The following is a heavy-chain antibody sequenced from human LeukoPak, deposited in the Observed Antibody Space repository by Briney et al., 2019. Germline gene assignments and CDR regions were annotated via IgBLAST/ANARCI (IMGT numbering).Heavy chain of an antibody. Sequence: GGSLRLSCAASGFTFSSYSMNWVRQAPGKGLEWVSSISSSSSYIYYADSVKGRFTISRDNAKDSLYLQMNSLRAEDTAAYYCATYYYDSSGSDYWGQGTLVTVSS. V-gene: IGHV3-21*01. D-gene: IGHD3-22*01. CDR2: ISSSSSYI. J-gene: IGHJ4*02. CDR3: ATYYYDSSGSDY. CDR1: GFTFSSYS.